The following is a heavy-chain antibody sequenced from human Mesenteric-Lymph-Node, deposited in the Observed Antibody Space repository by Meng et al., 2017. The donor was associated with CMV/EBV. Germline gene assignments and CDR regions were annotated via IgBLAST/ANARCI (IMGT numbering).Heavy chain of an antibody. J-gene: IGHJ4*02. Sequence: GPLRLSCTVYGGSISSGDYYWGWIRQPPGTGLEWIATIVYSGTTYYNPSLKSRFTLSLYTSKNQFPLRLTSVTAADTAVYYCARGPTVNYFDSWGQGTLVTVSS. D-gene: IGHD4-11*01. CDR2: IVYSGTT. CDR3: ARGPTVNYFDS. V-gene: IGHV4-39*06. CDR1: GGSISSGDYY.